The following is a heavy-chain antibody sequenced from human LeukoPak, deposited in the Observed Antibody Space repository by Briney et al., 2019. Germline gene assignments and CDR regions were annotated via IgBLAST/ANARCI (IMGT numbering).Heavy chain of an antibody. Sequence: NHGESLKISCKDSGYNFTNYWIGWVRQMPGKGLEWMGIIYPGDSDTRYSPSFQGQVTISADKSISTAYLQWSSLKASDTAMYYCARRSIFYYMDVWGKGTTVTVSS. CDR3: ARRSIFYYMDV. D-gene: IGHD3-3*01. V-gene: IGHV5-51*01. CDR1: GYNFTNYW. J-gene: IGHJ6*03. CDR2: IYPGDSDT.